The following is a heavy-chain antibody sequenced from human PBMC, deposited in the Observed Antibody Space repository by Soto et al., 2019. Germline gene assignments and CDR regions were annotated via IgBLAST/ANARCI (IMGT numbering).Heavy chain of an antibody. V-gene: IGHV2-5*02. CDR2: IYWDYDK. CDR1: GFSLTTSGVG. J-gene: IGHJ4*02. D-gene: IGHD3-3*01. Sequence: QITLNESGPTVVRPTETLTLTCRFSGFSLTTSGVGVGWIRQSPGKAPEWLALIYWDYDKRYSASLKSRLTSTKDTSKNQVVLTVSDLDPTDTATYYCAHRVLRTVFGLVTTTAIYFDFWGQGTPVAVSS. CDR3: AHRVLRTVFGLVTTTAIYFDF.